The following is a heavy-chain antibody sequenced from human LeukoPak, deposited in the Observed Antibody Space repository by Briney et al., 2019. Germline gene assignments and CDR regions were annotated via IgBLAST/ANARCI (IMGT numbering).Heavy chain of an antibody. CDR2: VSGNGATT. V-gene: IGHV3-23*01. D-gene: IGHD4-11*01. J-gene: IGHJ4*02. Sequence: GGSLRVSCAASGFTLSSYAMSWVRLAPGKGLEXVSTVSGNGATTYYADSVKGRFTISRDNSKNTLDLQMSSLRAEDTAIYFCARVPHPTYYFDYWGRGTLVTVSS. CDR3: ARVPHPTYYFDY. CDR1: GFTLSSYA.